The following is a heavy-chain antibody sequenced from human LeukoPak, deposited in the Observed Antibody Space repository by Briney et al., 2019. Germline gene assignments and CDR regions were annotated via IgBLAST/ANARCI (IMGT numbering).Heavy chain of an antibody. CDR3: ARLRGGGSGSYGLFDP. CDR1: GGSISSSSYY. J-gene: IGHJ5*02. Sequence: SETLSLTCTVSGGSISSSSYYWGWIRQPPGKGLEWIGSIYYSGSTYYNPSLKSRVTISVDTSKNQFSLKLSSVTAAGTAVYYCARLRGGGSGSYGLFDPWGQGTLVTVSS. D-gene: IGHD3-10*01. V-gene: IGHV4-39*01. CDR2: IYYSGST.